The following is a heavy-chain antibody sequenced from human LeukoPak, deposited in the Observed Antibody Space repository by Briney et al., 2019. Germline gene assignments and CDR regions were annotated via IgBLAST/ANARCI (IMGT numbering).Heavy chain of an antibody. CDR1: RFTPCSYV. CDR3: AKDLMIAAAGPAEIVDY. D-gene: IGHD6-13*01. CDR2: ISGSVVST. Sequence: PLGSLRLSSAPSRFTPCSYVMSTVPQAPGKGLEWVSAISGSVVSTYSAASLKGRFTTSRDNSQKTPCLQMNSLRAEDTAVYYCAKDLMIAAAGPAEIVDYGGQGTLVTVSS. V-gene: IGHV3-23*01. J-gene: IGHJ4*02.